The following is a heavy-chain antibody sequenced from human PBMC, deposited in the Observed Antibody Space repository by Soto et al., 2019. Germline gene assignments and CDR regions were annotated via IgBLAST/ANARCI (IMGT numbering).Heavy chain of an antibody. CDR2: ISYDGSNK. D-gene: IGHD3-16*01. CDR3: AKGSYVSPRYGMDV. CDR1: GFTFSSYG. V-gene: IGHV3-30*18. Sequence: QVQLVESGGGVVQPGRSLRLSCAASGFTFSSYGMHWVRQAPGKGLEWVAVISYDGSNKYYADSVKGRFTISRDNSKNTLYLQMNSLRAEDTAVYYCAKGSYVSPRYGMDVWGQGTTVTVSS. J-gene: IGHJ6*02.